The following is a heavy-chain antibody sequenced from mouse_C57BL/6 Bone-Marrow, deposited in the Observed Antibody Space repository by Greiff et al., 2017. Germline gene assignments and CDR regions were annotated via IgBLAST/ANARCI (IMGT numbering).Heavy chain of an antibody. D-gene: IGHD1-1*01. CDR2: TDPEDGDT. CDR3: TLDYYGSGPYWYFDV. CDR1: GFNIKDYY. Sequence: EVHLVESGAELVRPGASVKLSCTASGFNIKDYYMHWVKQRPEQGLEWIGRTDPEDGDTEYAPKFQGKATMTADTSSNTAYLQLSSLTSEDTAVYYCTLDYYGSGPYWYFDVWGTGTTVTVSS. J-gene: IGHJ1*03. V-gene: IGHV14-1*01.